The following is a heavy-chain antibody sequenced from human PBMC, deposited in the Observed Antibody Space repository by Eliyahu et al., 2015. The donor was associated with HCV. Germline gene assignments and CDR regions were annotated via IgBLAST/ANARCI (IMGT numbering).Heavy chain of an antibody. CDR2: IKEDGSET. Sequence: EVQLVESGGGFVQPGGSLRLSCVXSGLIFSNYWMTLXRQAXGKGLXWLGXIKEDGSETYYVDHVKGRFTIARDNAKNTLYLQMNGLRIEDTAVYYCTSTNVAAAGFSWGQGTLLTVSS. V-gene: IGHV3-7*01. J-gene: IGHJ4*02. CDR3: TSTNVAAAGFS. CDR1: GLIFSNYW. D-gene: IGHD6-13*01.